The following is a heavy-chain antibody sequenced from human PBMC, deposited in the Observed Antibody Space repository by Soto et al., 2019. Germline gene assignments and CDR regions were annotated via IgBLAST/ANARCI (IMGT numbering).Heavy chain of an antibody. J-gene: IGHJ6*03. CDR1: GYTFTSYA. CDR3: ARDPTFVAMAGRPYYYMDV. D-gene: IGHD6-19*01. CDR2: INAGNGNT. V-gene: IGHV1-3*01. Sequence: ASVKVSCKASGYTFTSYAMHWVRQAPGQRLEWMGWINAGNGNTKYSQKFQGRVTITRDTSASTAYMELSSLRSEDTAVYYCARDPTFVAMAGRPYYYMDVWCTGPTVTVS.